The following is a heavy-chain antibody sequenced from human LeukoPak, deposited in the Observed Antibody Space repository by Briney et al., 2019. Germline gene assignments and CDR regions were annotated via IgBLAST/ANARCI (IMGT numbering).Heavy chain of an antibody. D-gene: IGHD2-2*01. Sequence: PSETLSLTCAVYYGSFTDYFWTWIRQPPGKGLEWIGEINHSGSTNYNPSLNSRVTISVDTSKNQFSLKLNSVTAADTAVYYCARGGYAPRDYDYYHYYMDVWAKGTTVTVSS. V-gene: IGHV4-34*01. CDR2: INHSGST. CDR1: YGSFTDYF. J-gene: IGHJ6*03. CDR3: ARGGYAPRDYDYYHYYMDV.